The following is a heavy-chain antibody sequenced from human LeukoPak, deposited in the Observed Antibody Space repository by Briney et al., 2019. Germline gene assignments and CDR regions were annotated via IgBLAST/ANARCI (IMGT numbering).Heavy chain of an antibody. Sequence: PGGTLSLSCAASGFTVSTNYMTWLRQAPGKGLEWVSVIYSGGTTYYADSVKGRFSISRDNSRNTLYLQMNSLRAEDTAVYYCARYDYGRSGFDYWGQGTLVTVSS. J-gene: IGHJ4*02. CDR3: ARYDYGRSGFDY. CDR1: GFTVSTNY. D-gene: IGHD5-12*01. V-gene: IGHV3-66*01. CDR2: IYSGGTT.